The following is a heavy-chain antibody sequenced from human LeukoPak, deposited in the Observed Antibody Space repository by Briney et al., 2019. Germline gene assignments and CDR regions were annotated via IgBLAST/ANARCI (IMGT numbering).Heavy chain of an antibody. Sequence: ASVKVSCKASGYTFTSYGTSWVRQAPGQGLEWMGVINPSGGSTSYAQKFQGRVTMTRDTSTSTVYMELSSLRSEDTAVYYCARGSYCGGDCYSPQDYWYFDLWGRGTLVTVSS. CDR2: INPSGGST. V-gene: IGHV1-46*01. D-gene: IGHD2-21*02. J-gene: IGHJ2*01. CDR3: ARGSYCGGDCYSPQDYWYFDL. CDR1: GYTFTSYG.